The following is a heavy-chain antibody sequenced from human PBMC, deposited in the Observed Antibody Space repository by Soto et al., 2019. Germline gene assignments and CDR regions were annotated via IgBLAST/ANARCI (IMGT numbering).Heavy chain of an antibody. CDR1: GYTFTSYG. J-gene: IGHJ3*02. D-gene: IGHD3-22*01. V-gene: IGHV1-18*04. CDR3: ARDVPRGYYYDSSGYWQDAFDI. CDR2: ISAYNGNT. Sequence: GASVKVSCKASGYTFTSYGISWVRQAPGQGLEWMGWISAYNGNTNYAQKLQGRVTMTTDTSTSTAYMELRSLRSDDTAVYYCARDVPRGYYYDSSGYWQDAFDIWGQGTMVT.